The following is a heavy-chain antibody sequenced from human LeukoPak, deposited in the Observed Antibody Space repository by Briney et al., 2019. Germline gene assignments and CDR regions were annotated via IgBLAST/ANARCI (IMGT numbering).Heavy chain of an antibody. CDR3: ARIPPSYSGYDSPNYYYYYGMDV. V-gene: IGHV4-4*02. J-gene: IGHJ6*04. D-gene: IGHD5-12*01. Sequence: SGTLSLTCAVSGDSISSSNWWSWVRQPPGKGLEWIGEIYHSGSTNYNPSLKSRVTISVDKSKNQFSLKLSSVTAADTAVYYCARIPPSYSGYDSPNYYYYYGMDVWGKGTTVTVSS. CDR2: IYHSGST. CDR1: GDSISSSNW.